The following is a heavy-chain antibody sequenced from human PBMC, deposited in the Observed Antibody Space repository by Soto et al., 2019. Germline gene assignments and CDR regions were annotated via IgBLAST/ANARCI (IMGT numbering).Heavy chain of an antibody. D-gene: IGHD5-12*01. V-gene: IGHV5-51*01. CDR2: LYPGDSET. J-gene: IGHJ5*02. Sequence: GASLKISCKGSGYSFTSYWISWVRQMPGTGLEWMGILYPGDSETRYSPSFRGQVTISADKSINTAYLQWRSLKASDTAMYYCARHRLSGSISTCFDPWCQGTLVTVSS. CDR1: GYSFTSYW. CDR3: ARHRLSGSISTCFDP.